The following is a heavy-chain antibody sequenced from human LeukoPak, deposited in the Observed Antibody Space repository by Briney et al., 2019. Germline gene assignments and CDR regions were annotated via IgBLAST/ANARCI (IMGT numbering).Heavy chain of an antibody. Sequence: GGSLRLSCAASGFTFDDYAMHWVRQAPGKGLEWVSGISWNSGSIGYADSVKGRFTISRDNAKNSLYLQMNSLRAEDTAVYYCARFTSYSSLGYWGQGTLVTVSS. D-gene: IGHD6-13*01. CDR2: ISWNSGSI. V-gene: IGHV3-9*01. CDR1: GFTFDDYA. CDR3: ARFTSYSSLGY. J-gene: IGHJ4*02.